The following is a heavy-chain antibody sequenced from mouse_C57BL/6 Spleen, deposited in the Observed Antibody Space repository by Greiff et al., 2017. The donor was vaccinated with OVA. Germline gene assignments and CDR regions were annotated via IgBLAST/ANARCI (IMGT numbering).Heavy chain of an antibody. CDR3: TRDSTMVTTRGLFDY. J-gene: IGHJ2*01. Sequence: EVKLVESGEGLVKPGGSLKLSCAASGFTFSSYAMSWVRQTPEKRLEWVAYISSRGDYIYYADTVKGRFTISRDNARNTLYLQMSSLKSEDTAMYYCTRDSTMVTTRGLFDYWGQGTTLTVSS. CDR1: GFTFSSYA. CDR2: ISSRGDYI. V-gene: IGHV5-9-1*02. D-gene: IGHD2-2*01.